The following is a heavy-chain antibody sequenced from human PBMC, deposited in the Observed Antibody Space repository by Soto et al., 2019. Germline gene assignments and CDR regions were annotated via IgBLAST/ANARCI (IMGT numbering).Heavy chain of an antibody. CDR3: ARRRPGTYFDY. V-gene: IGHV3-23*01. CDR2: ISGSGGST. D-gene: IGHD6-13*01. CDR1: GFTVSSYA. J-gene: IGHJ4*02. Sequence: EVQLLDSGGGLIQPGGSLRLSCTASGFTVSSYAMNWVRQAPGKGLEWVSVISGSGGSTYYADSVKGRFTISRDNSKNTLYLQMNSLRAEDTAVYYCARRRPGTYFDYWGQGSLVTVSS.